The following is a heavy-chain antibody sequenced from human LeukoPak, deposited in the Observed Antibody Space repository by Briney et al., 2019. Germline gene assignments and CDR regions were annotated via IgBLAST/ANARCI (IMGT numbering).Heavy chain of an antibody. Sequence: SETLSLTCTLSGASISSGAYDWIWIRQCPGKGLEWIGHIFLSGTTFFNPSLKSRLTISAHMSKNQFSLTLTSVTAADTAVYYCARCGTISNDWGDYNWVDPWGQGTLVTVSS. V-gene: IGHV4-31*03. CDR2: IFLSGTT. CDR1: GASISSGAYD. J-gene: IGHJ5*02. CDR3: ARCGTISNDWGDYNWVDP. D-gene: IGHD4-17*01.